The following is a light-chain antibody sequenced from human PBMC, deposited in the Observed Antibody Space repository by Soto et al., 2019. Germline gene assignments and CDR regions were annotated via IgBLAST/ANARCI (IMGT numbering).Light chain of an antibody. CDR1: QSVSSY. CDR2: DAS. Sequence: EIVLTQSPATLSLSPGERATLSCRASQSVSSYLAWYQQKPGQAPRLLIYDASNRATGIPDRFGGSGSGRDFNFTISRLEPEDFAVYYCQQYGSPHWTFGQGTKVDIK. V-gene: IGKV3-11*02. CDR3: QQYGSPHWT. J-gene: IGKJ1*01.